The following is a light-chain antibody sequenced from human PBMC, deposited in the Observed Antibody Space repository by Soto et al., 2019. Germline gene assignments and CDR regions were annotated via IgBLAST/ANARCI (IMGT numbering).Light chain of an antibody. Sequence: EIVLTQSPGTLSLSPGERATLSCRASQNVDTKYLAWYQFKPGQAPRLLMFRTSSRATGFPARFSGSGSGTEFNLTISSLQSEDFGVYYCQQYNNWPRATFGGGTKVDIK. CDR3: QQYNNWPRAT. V-gene: IGKV3-15*01. CDR1: QNVDTKY. CDR2: RTS. J-gene: IGKJ4*01.